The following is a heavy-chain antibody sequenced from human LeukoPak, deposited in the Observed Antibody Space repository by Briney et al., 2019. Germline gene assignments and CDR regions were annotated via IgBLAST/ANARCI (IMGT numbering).Heavy chain of an antibody. D-gene: IGHD5-12*01. V-gene: IGHV3-74*01. CDR1: GFTFSSYW. J-gene: IGHJ3*02. CDR3: ARLVATIGTEAFDI. Sequence: GGSLRLSCAASGFTFSSYWMHWVRQAPGKGLVWVSRINSDGSSTSYADSVKGGFTISRDNAKNTLYLQMNSLRAEDTAVYYCARLVATIGTEAFDIWGQGTMVTVSS. CDR2: INSDGSST.